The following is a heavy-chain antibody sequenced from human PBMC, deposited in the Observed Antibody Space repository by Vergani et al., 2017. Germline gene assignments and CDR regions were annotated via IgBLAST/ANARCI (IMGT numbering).Heavy chain of an antibody. V-gene: IGHV3-20*01. J-gene: IGHJ6*02. CDR2: INWNGGST. D-gene: IGHD1-1*01. CDR3: AGETGTPYYDGMDV. Sequence: ELQLVESGGGVVRPGGSLRLSCAASGFTFDDYGMSWVRQAPGKGLEWVSGINWNGGSTGYADSVKGRFTLSRDTAKNSLYLQMNSLRAEDTALYHCAGETGTPYYDGMDVGGQGTTVTVSS. CDR1: GFTFDDYG.